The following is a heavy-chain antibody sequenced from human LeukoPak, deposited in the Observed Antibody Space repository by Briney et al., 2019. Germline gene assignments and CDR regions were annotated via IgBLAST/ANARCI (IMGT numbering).Heavy chain of an antibody. D-gene: IGHD6-13*01. CDR1: GFTFSSYA. V-gene: IGHV3-30-3*01. J-gene: IGHJ4*02. CDR3: ARGYSSSQVDY. Sequence: GGSLRLSCAASGFTFSSYAMHWVRQAPGKGLEWVAVISYDGSNKYYADSVKGRFTISRDNSKNTLYLQMNSLRAEDTAVYYCARGYSSSQVDYWGQGTLATVSS. CDR2: ISYDGSNK.